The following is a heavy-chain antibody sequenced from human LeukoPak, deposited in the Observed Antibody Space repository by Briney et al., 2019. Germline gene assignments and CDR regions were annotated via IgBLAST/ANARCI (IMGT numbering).Heavy chain of an antibody. CDR2: ISAYNGNT. CDR1: GYTFTSYG. CDR3: ARESGSKLLWFGELYYYGMDV. V-gene: IGHV1-18*01. J-gene: IGHJ6*02. D-gene: IGHD3-10*01. Sequence: ASVKVSCKASGYTFTSYGISWVRQAPGQGLEWMGWISAYNGNTNYAQKLQGRVTMTTDTSTSTAYMELRSLRSDDTAVYYCARESGSKLLWFGELYYYGMDVWGQGTTVTVSS.